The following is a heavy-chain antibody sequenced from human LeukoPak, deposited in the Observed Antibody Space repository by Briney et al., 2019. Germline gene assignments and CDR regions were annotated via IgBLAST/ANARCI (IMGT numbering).Heavy chain of an antibody. V-gene: IGHV3-20*04. CDR1: GVTFSDYG. CDR3: ARGYWRLDP. Sequence: GGSLRLSCVASGVTFSDYGMSWVRQAPGKGLEWVAGIYWLGTTYADSVKGRFTISRDDAKNSLYLQMHSLRAEDTALYYCARGYWRLDPWGPGTLVTVSS. J-gene: IGHJ5*02. CDR2: IYWLGTT. D-gene: IGHD2-15*01.